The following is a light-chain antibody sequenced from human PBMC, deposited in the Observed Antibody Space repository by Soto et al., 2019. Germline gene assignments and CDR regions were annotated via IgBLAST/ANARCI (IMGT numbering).Light chain of an antibody. J-gene: IGKJ1*01. CDR3: QQYKSART. Sequence: DIQMTQSPSTLSASVGDRVTITCRASQSISSWLAWYQQKPGKAPKLLIYDASSLESGVPSRFSGSGARTEFTPPIGSQQPDDFATCSCQQYKSARTFGHGTKVEIK. V-gene: IGKV1-5*01. CDR2: DAS. CDR1: QSISSW.